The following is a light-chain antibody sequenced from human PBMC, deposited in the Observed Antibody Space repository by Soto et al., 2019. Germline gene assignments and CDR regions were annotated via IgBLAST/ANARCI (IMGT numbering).Light chain of an antibody. CDR3: QKYNSAPLT. J-gene: IGKJ4*01. CDR1: QGISTY. V-gene: IGKV1-27*01. Sequence: DIQMTQSPSSLSASVGGRVTITCRASQGISTYLARYQQKPGKVPKLLIYAASTLQSGVPSRFSGSGSGTEFTLTSSSLQPEDVATYYCQKYNSAPLTFGGGTKVEIK. CDR2: AAS.